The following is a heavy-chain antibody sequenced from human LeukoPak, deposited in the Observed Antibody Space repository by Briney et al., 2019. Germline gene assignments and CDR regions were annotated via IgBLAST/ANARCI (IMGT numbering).Heavy chain of an antibody. CDR1: GDSVSNYY. CDR2: FQTSGST. V-gene: IGHV4-4*07. CDR3: ARVVIVGYYYYIIDV. Sequence: SETLSLTCTVSGDSVSNYYWSWIRQPAGKGLEWIGRFQTSGSTNYNPSLKSRVTMSADTSKNQFSLKLTSVTAADTAVYYCARVVIVGYYYYIIDVWGKGTTVTIS. D-gene: IGHD3-22*01. J-gene: IGHJ6*03.